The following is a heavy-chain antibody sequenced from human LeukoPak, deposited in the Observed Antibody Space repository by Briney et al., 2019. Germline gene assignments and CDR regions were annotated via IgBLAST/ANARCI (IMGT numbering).Heavy chain of an antibody. CDR3: ARVNVLGYCSSTSCLDAFDI. V-gene: IGHV3-21*04. CDR2: ISSSSSYI. Sequence: GGSLRLSCAASGFTFSSYNINWVRQAPGKGLEWVSSISSSSSYIYYADSVKGRFTISRDNAKNSLYLQMNSLRAEDTAVYYCARVNVLGYCSSTSCLDAFDIWGQGTMVTVSS. D-gene: IGHD2-2*01. J-gene: IGHJ3*02. CDR1: GFTFSSYN.